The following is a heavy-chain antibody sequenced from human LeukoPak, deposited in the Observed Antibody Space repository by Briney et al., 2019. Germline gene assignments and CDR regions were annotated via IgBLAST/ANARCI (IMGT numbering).Heavy chain of an antibody. J-gene: IGHJ6*03. D-gene: IGHD1-26*01. CDR2: IYSAGNT. V-gene: IGHV3-53*01. Sequence: PGGSLRLSCAASGFGVSNNYMSWVRQAPGKGLEWVSLIYSAGNTNYADSVKGRFTISRDNSKNTLYLQMNSLGVEDTAAYYCARADVGVLMIYNYYYMDVWGKGTTVTVSS. CDR3: ARADVGVLMIYNYYYMDV. CDR1: GFGVSNNY.